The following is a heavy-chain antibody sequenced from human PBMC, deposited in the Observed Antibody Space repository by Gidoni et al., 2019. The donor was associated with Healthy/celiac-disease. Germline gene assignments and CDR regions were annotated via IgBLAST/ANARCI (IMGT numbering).Heavy chain of an antibody. CDR2: INWNVGST. D-gene: IGHD3-10*01. CDR1: GFTFDVYG. J-gene: IGHJ6*03. V-gene: IGHV3-20*04. Sequence: EVQLVESGGGVVRPGGSLILSCAASGFTFDVYGMSWVRQAPGKGLEWVSGINWNVGSTGYADSVKGRFTISRDNAKNSLYLQMNSLRAEYTALYYCAREIYYGSGTYYYYMDVWGKGTTVTVSS. CDR3: AREIYYGSGTYYYYMDV.